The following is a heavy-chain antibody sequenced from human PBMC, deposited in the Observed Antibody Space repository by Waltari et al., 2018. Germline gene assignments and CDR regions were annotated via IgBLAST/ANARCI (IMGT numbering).Heavy chain of an antibody. V-gene: IGHV4-59*01. CDR1: GGSISSYY. CDR2: IYYSGST. Sequence: QVQLQESGPGLVKPSETLSLTCTVSGGSISSYYWSWLRQPPGTGLEWIGYIYYSGSTNYNPSLKSRVTISVDTSKNQFSLKLSSVTAADTAVYYCARAGYYYDSSGYYSNAFDIWGQGTMVTVSS. CDR3: ARAGYYYDSSGYYSNAFDI. J-gene: IGHJ3*02. D-gene: IGHD3-22*01.